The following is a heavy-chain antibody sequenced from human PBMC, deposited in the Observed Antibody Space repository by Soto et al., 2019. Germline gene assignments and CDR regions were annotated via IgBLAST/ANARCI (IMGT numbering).Heavy chain of an antibody. D-gene: IGHD2-2*01. Sequence: GESLKISCKGSGYSFTSYLIGWVRQMPGKGLEWMGIIYPGDSDTRYSPSFQGQVTISADKSISTAYLQWSSLKASDTAVYYCARLSDHRLYALRFDPWGQGTLVTVSS. CDR3: ARLSDHRLYALRFDP. V-gene: IGHV5-51*01. CDR1: GYSFTSYL. CDR2: IYPGDSDT. J-gene: IGHJ5*02.